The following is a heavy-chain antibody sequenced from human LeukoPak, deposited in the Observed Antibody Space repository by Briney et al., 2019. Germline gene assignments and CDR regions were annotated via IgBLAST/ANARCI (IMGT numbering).Heavy chain of an antibody. Sequence: GSSVKVSCKASGGTFSSYAISWVRQAPGRGLEWMGGIIPIFGTANYAQKFQGRVTITADESTSTAYMELSSLRSEDTAVYYCARSGHSGGYYSQNWGQGTLVTVSS. V-gene: IGHV1-69*01. D-gene: IGHD1-26*01. CDR2: IIPIFGTA. CDR1: GGTFSSYA. CDR3: ARSGHSGGYYSQN. J-gene: IGHJ4*02.